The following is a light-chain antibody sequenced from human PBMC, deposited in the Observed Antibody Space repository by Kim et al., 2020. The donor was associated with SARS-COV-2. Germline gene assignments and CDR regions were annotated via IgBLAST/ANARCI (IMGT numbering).Light chain of an antibody. CDR1: SLRNYY. CDR3: NSRDSSGDHVG. V-gene: IGLV3-19*01. J-gene: IGLJ2*01. CDR2: GKY. Sequence: SSELTQDPAVSVALGQPVRLTCQGDSLRNYYATWYQQRPGQAPVLVLYGKYNRPSGIPDRFSGSASGNTASLTITGAQAEDEADYFCNSRDSSGDHVGFG.